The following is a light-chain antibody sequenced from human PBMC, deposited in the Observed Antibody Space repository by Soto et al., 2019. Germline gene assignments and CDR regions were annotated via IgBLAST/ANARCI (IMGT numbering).Light chain of an antibody. CDR3: QQYYSYPVT. V-gene: IGKV1-8*01. J-gene: IGKJ5*01. CDR2: AAS. Sequence: AIRMTQSPSSFSASTGDRVTITCRASQGISRYLAWYQQKPGKAPKLLIYAASTLQSGVPSRFSGSGSGTDFTLTISCLQSEDFATYYFQQYYSYPVTFGQGKRLEIK. CDR1: QGISRY.